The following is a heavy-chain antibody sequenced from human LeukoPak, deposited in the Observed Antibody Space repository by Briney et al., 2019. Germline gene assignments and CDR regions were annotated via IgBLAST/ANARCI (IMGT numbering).Heavy chain of an antibody. CDR1: GYSFTNYW. CDR3: ARRGYCATTTCYRLSDY. D-gene: IGHD2-2*01. J-gene: IGHJ4*02. CDR2: IYPGDSDT. V-gene: IGHV5-51*01. Sequence: VESLKISCKGSGYSFTNYWIGWVRQMPGKGLELMGIIYPGDSDTRYSPSFQGQVTISADKSITTAYLQWSSLKASDTAMYYCARRGYCATTTCYRLSDYWGQGTLVTVSS.